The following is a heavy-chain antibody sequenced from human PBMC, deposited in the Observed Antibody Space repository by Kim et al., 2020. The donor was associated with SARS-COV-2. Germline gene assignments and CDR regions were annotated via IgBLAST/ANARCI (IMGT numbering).Heavy chain of an antibody. CDR2: IKEDGSVK. CDR1: GFTFRSYW. J-gene: IGHJ4*02. Sequence: GGSLRLSCGVYGFTFRSYWMSWVRQAPGKGLEWVANIKEDGSVKQYVDSVKGRFTISRDNARNSLYLQMNSLRVDETAVYYCARDGILSYTSSWDYWGPGSLVTVSS. D-gene: IGHD6-13*01. CDR3: ARDGILSYTSSWDY. V-gene: IGHV3-7*03.